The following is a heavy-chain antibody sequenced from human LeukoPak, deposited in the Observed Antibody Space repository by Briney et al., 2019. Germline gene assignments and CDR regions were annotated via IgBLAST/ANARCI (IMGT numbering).Heavy chain of an antibody. V-gene: IGHV3-23*01. CDR3: AKLCSGGSCYWNY. CDR1: GFTFSTYA. J-gene: IGHJ4*02. CDR2: ISASGGST. Sequence: GGSRRFSCSASGFTFSTYAMSWVRQAPGKGLDWVSGISASGGSTDYADSVKGRFTISRDNSKNTLYLQMNSLRAEDTAVYYCAKLCSGGSCYWNYWGQGTLVTVSS. D-gene: IGHD2-15*01.